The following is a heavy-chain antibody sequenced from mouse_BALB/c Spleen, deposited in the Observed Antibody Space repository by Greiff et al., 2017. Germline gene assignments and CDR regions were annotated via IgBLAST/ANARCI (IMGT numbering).Heavy chain of an antibody. V-gene: IGHV5-6-5*01. CDR3: ARTASGFAY. D-gene: IGHD1-2*01. CDR2: ISSGGST. CDR1: GFTFSSYA. J-gene: IGHJ3*01. Sequence: EVKLMESGGGLVKPGGSLKLSCAASGFTFSSYAMSWVRQTPEKRLEWVASISSGGSTYYPDSVKGRFTISRDNARNILYLQMSSLRSEDTAMYYCARTASGFAYWGQGTLVTVSA.